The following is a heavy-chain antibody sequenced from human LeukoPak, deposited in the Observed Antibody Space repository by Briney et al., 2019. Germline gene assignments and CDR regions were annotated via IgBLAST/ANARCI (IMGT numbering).Heavy chain of an antibody. Sequence: GGSLRLSRAASGFPFSSHHMHGVRQPPGKGLEWVSSISSSSSYIYYADSVKCRFTISRDNAKNSLYLQMNSLRAEDTAVYYCARRGYWGQGTLVTVSS. CDR2: ISSSSSYI. J-gene: IGHJ4*02. V-gene: IGHV3-21*01. CDR1: GFPFSSHH. CDR3: ARRGY.